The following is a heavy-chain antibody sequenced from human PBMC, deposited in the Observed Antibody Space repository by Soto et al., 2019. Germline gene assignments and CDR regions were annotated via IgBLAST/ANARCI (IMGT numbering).Heavy chain of an antibody. J-gene: IGHJ6*02. CDR2: IWYDGSNK. Sequence: GGSLRLSCAASGFTFSSYGMHWVRQAPGKGLEWVAVIWYDGSNKYYADSVKGRFTISRDNSKNTLYLQMNSLRAGDTAVYYCARVTRGYCTNGVCYRGRYYYGMDVWGQGTTVTVSS. CDR3: ARVTRGYCTNGVCYRGRYYYGMDV. D-gene: IGHD2-8*01. V-gene: IGHV3-33*01. CDR1: GFTFSSYG.